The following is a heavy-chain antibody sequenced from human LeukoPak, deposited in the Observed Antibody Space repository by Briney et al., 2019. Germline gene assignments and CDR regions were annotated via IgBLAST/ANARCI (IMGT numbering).Heavy chain of an antibody. V-gene: IGHV4-34*01. CDR1: GGSFNGYY. D-gene: IGHD4-11*01. CDR2: ISQFGST. J-gene: IGHJ4*02. Sequence: SETLSLTCDVLGGSFNGYYWSWIRQPPGRGLEWIGEISQFGSTDYNPSLKSRVTISVDTSRGRFSLKVTSVTAADTAVYYCARGGHSNHDPFDYWGQGTLVTVSS. CDR3: ARGGHSNHDPFDY.